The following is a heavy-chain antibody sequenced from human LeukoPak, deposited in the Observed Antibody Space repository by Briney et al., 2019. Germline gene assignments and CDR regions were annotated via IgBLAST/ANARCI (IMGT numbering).Heavy chain of an antibody. Sequence: GGSLRLSCAASGFTFTNYWMSWVRQAPGKGLEWLANINEDGSKKYYVDSVKGRFTISRDNAKNSLYLQMNSLRAEGTAVYYCARDGRDGYIDYWGQGTLVTVSS. V-gene: IGHV3-7*01. CDR2: INEDGSKK. CDR3: ARDGRDGYIDY. J-gene: IGHJ4*02. CDR1: GFTFTNYW. D-gene: IGHD5-24*01.